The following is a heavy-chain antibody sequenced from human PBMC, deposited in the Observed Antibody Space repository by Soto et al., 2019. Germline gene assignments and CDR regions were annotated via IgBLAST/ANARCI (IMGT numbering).Heavy chain of an antibody. V-gene: IGHV3-33*01. Sequence: QVQVVESGGGVVQPGRSLRLSCAASGFTFSSFGMHWVRQAPGKGLEWVSLIWYDGSKKSYGDSVKGGFTISRDNSRNTVYLKMNSLRADDTAVYYCARDASYYSLWSGYSPSRHGMDVWGQGTTVTVSS. CDR1: GFTFSSFG. CDR3: ARDASYYSLWSGYSPSRHGMDV. CDR2: IWYDGSKK. D-gene: IGHD3-3*01. J-gene: IGHJ6*02.